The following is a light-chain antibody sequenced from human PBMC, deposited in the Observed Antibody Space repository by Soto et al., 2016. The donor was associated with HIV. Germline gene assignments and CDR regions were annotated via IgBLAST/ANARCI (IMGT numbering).Light chain of an antibody. CDR3: QQYNSEAT. J-gene: IGKJ1*01. V-gene: IGKV1-5*03. CDR2: KAS. CDR1: QSISTW. Sequence: DIQMTQSPSTLSASVGDRVTITCRASQSISTWLAWYQQKPGKVPKLLIYKASSLESGVPSRFTGSGSGTEFTLTINGLQPDDFATYYCQQYNSEATFGQGTKVEIK.